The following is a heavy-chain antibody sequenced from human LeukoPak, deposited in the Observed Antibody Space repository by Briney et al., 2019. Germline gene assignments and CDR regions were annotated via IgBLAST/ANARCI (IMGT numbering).Heavy chain of an antibody. Sequence: ASVKVSCKASGYTFTGYYMHWVRQASGQGLEWMGWINPNSGGTNYAQKFQGRVTMTRDTSISTAYMELSRLRSDDTAVYYCARGLQDSAVDAFDIWGQGTMVTVSS. V-gene: IGHV1-2*02. CDR3: ARGLQDSAVDAFDI. J-gene: IGHJ3*02. CDR1: GYTFTGYY. CDR2: INPNSGGT. D-gene: IGHD2-15*01.